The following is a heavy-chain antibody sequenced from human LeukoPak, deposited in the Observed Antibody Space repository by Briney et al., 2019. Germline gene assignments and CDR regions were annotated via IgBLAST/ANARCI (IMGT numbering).Heavy chain of an antibody. CDR2: INHSGST. CDR1: GGSFSGYY. V-gene: IGHV4-34*01. D-gene: IGHD3-22*01. Sequence: PSETLSLTCAVYGGSFSGYYWSWIRQPPGKGLEWIGEINHSGSTNYNPSLKSRVTISVDTSKNRFSLKLSSVTAADTAVYYCARGRHGYSHFDYWGQGTLVTVSS. J-gene: IGHJ4*02. CDR3: ARGRHGYSHFDY.